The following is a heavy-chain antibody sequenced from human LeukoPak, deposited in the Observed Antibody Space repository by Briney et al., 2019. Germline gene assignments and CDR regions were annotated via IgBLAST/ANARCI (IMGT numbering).Heavy chain of an antibody. Sequence: GGSLRLSCAASGFTFSSYEMNWVRQAPGKGLEWVSYISSSGSNIYYADSLKGRFTISRDNAKNSLYLQMNSLRAEDTAVYYCARGSSRDYWGQGTLVTVSS. CDR3: ARGSSRDY. J-gene: IGHJ4*02. V-gene: IGHV3-48*03. CDR2: ISSSGSNI. D-gene: IGHD6-6*01. CDR1: GFTFSSYE.